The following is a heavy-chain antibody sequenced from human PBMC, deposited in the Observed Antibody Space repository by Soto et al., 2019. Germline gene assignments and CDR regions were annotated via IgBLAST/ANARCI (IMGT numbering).Heavy chain of an antibody. CDR1: GRIFSSFP. CDR3: ARVGSRDAYNYVLDH. V-gene: IGHV1-69*06. CDR2: VISASGSV. Sequence: QVQVVQSGAEVKKPGSSGRISCKASGRIFSSFPTSWVRQFPGQGLEWMGGVISASGSVTYAPKFQGRVTITAVNSAGIGYMELTSLTSEDTAIYYCARVGSRDAYNYVLDHWGPGTMVTVSS. D-gene: IGHD5-18*01. J-gene: IGHJ1*01.